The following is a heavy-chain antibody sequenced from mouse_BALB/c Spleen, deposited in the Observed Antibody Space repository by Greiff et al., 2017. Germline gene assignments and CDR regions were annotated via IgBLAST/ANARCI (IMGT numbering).Heavy chain of an antibody. V-gene: IGHV5-12-2*01. Sequence: EVHLVESGGGLVQPGGSLKLSCAASGFTFSSYTMSWVRQTPEKRLEWVAYISNGGGSTYYPDTVKGRFTISRDNAKNTLYLQMSSLKSEDTAMYYCARPYYYGSSYAMDYWGQGSAVAVSS. J-gene: IGHJ4*01. CDR1: GFTFSSYT. CDR3: ARPYYYGSSYAMDY. CDR2: ISNGGGST. D-gene: IGHD1-1*01.